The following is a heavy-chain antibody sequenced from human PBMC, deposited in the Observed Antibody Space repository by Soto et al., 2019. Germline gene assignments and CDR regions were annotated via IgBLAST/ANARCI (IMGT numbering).Heavy chain of an antibody. CDR2: IIPILTTP. J-gene: IGHJ6*02. CDR1: VGGFSIYG. Sequence: LVKGACKASVGGFSIYGCSWVIQETGQGPEWIGGIIPILTTPNYAQKFQGRVTIVADESTTTVYMELSSLKFEATAVYYCATSVGIAPTGEDGMDVWGQGTSVTVSS. CDR3: ATSVGIAPTGEDGMDV. D-gene: IGHD2-8*02. V-gene: IGHV1-69*01.